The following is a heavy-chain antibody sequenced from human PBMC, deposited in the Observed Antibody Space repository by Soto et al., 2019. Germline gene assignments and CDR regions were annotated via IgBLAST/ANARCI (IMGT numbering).Heavy chain of an antibody. V-gene: IGHV4-59*01. J-gene: IGHJ4*02. D-gene: IGHD2-8*02. CDR3: SRDDTTGLFDF. CDR1: TGSMRSYY. CDR2: ISHTGRT. Sequence: SETLSLTCSVSTGSMRSYYWTWIRQSPGKGLEWIGQISHTGRTKYNPSLESRVTISVDTSSNQITPQQTPVNAADTALSYLSRDDTTGLFDFWGQGTLVTVSS.